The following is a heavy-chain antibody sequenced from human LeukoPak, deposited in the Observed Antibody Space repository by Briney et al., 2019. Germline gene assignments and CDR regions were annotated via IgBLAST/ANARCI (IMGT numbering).Heavy chain of an antibody. CDR2: INSDGSSI. CDR3: ARVGGVAGRAIDY. D-gene: IGHD3-3*01. Sequence: GGSLRLSCAASGFTFSSYWMHWVRQTPGKGLMWVSRINSDGSSIGYADSVKGRFTISRDNAKNTLYLQMNSLRAEDTAVYYCARVGGVAGRAIDYWGQGTLVTVSS. J-gene: IGHJ4*02. V-gene: IGHV3-74*01. CDR1: GFTFSSYW.